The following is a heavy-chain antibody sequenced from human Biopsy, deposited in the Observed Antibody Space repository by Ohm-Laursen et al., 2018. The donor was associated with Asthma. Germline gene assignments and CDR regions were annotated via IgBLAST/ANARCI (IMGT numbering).Heavy chain of an antibody. CDR2: ISYDGSNK. D-gene: IGHD1-1*01. J-gene: IGHJ3*02. CDR1: GFTFSSYG. CDR3: AKESGSNYAFDI. Sequence: SLRLSCTASGFTFSSYGMHWVRQAPGKGLEWVTVISYDGSNKYYADSVKGRFTISRDNSKNTLYLQMNSLRAEDTAVYYCAKESGSNYAFDIWGQGTMVTVSS. V-gene: IGHV3-30*18.